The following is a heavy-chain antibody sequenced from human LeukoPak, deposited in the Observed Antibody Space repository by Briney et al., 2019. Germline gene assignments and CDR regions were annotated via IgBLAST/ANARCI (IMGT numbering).Heavy chain of an antibody. CDR1: GYTFINYG. CDR3: ARDLDQYNGRFGGFGHAF. CDR2: ISAYNGNT. J-gene: IGHJ4*02. V-gene: IGHV1-18*01. D-gene: IGHD3-10*01. Sequence: ASVKVSCKASGYTFINYGINWVRQAPGQGREWVGWISAYNGNTNYAQSLQGRVTMTTDTSTGTVYMEMRRLTSDDTAVYYCARDLDQYNGRFGGFGHAFWGQGPLVTVSS.